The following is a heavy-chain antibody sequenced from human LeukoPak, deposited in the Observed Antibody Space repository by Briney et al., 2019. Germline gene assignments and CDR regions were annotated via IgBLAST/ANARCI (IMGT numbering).Heavy chain of an antibody. D-gene: IGHD3-10*02. CDR3: AELGITMIGGV. CDR1: GFTFSRYS. CDR2: ISSSGSTI. J-gene: IGHJ6*04. Sequence: GGSLRLSCAASGFTFSRYSMNWVRQAPGKGLEWVSYISSSGSTIYYADSVKGRFTISRDNAKNSLYLQMNSLRAEDTAVYYCAELGITMIGGVWGKGTTVTISP. V-gene: IGHV3-48*04.